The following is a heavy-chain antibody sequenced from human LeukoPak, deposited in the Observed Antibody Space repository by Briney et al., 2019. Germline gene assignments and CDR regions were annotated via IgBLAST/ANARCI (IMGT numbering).Heavy chain of an antibody. CDR1: A. J-gene: IGHJ4*02. CDR2: ISNSGDGT. CDR3: XXXXXXDY. V-gene: IGHV3-23*01. Sequence: AMSWARQTPGXXLEWVSSISNSGDGTYYADSVKGRFTISRDNSKKXLYMQMNRLRGEETAVYYCXXXXXXDYWGQXTXVTVSS.